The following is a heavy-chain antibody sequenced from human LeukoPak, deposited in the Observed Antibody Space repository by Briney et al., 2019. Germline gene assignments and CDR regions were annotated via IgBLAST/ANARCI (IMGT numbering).Heavy chain of an antibody. CDR2: ISSSSSYI. V-gene: IGHV3-21*04. Sequence: GGSLRLSXAASGFTFSSYSMNWVRQAPGKGLEWVSSISSSSSYIYYADSVKGRFTISRDNSKNTLYLQMNSLRAEDTAVYYCAKGKPIAARPPPFFDYWGQGTLVTVSS. D-gene: IGHD6-6*01. CDR1: GFTFSSYS. CDR3: AKGKPIAARPPPFFDY. J-gene: IGHJ4*02.